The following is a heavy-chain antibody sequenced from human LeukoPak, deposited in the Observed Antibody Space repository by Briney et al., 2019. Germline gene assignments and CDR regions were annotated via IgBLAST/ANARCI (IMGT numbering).Heavy chain of an antibody. Sequence: GESLKISCKGSGYSFTSYWIGWVRQMPRKGVEWMGIIYPGDSDTRYSPSFQGQVNISDDKSISTAYLQRSSLKASDPAMYYCARPLGTIQENDSPWWYLGQGTLVTVSS. V-gene: IGHV5-51*01. J-gene: IGHJ4*02. CDR2: IYPGDSDT. CDR1: GYSFTSYW. D-gene: IGHD1-14*01. CDR3: ARPLGTIQENDSPWWY.